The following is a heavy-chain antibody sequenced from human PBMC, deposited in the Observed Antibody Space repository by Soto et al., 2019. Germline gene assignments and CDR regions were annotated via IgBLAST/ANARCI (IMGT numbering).Heavy chain of an antibody. J-gene: IGHJ4*02. D-gene: IGHD1-1*01. CDR3: TTDVAWYNWNDPISTVRYY. CDR1: GFTFSNAW. Sequence: PGGSLRLSCAASGFTFSNAWMNWVRQAPGKGLEWVGRIKSKTDGGTTDYAAPVKGRFTISRDDSKNTLYLQMNSLKTEDTAVYYCTTDVAWYNWNDPISTVRYYWGQGTLVTVSS. CDR2: IKSKTDGGTT. V-gene: IGHV3-15*07.